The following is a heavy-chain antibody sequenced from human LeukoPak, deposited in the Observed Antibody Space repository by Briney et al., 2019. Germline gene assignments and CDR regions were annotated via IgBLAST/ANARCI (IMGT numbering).Heavy chain of an antibody. CDR1: GGSISSYH. Sequence: PSETLSLTCTVSGGSISSYHWSWIRQPPGQGLEWIGYIYYSGSTDYNPSLKSRVTISVDTSKNQFPLKVSSVTAADTAVYYCARDSNVLTSYDYYYGLDVWGQGTTVTVSS. J-gene: IGHJ6*02. V-gene: IGHV4-59*13. CDR3: ARDSNVLTSYDYYYGLDV. CDR2: IYYSGST. D-gene: IGHD3-9*01.